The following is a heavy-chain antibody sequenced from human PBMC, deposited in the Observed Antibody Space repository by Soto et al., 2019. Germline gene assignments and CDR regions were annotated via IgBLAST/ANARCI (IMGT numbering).Heavy chain of an antibody. V-gene: IGHV5-10-1*01. CDR2: LDPSDSFT. CDR3: ARQKAEVTHDFDL. CDR1: GYTFTQYW. Sequence: GESLKISCKGSGYTFTQYWISWVRQTPGKGLEWLGRLDPSDSFTSHSPAFQGHVTISSDKSISTTYLQWNSLKASDTAMYYCARQKAEVTHDFDLWGQGTMVTVSS. D-gene: IGHD2-21*02. J-gene: IGHJ3*01.